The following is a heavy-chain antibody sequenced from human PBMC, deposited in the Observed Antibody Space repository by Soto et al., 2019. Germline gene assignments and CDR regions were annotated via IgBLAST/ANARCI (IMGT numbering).Heavy chain of an antibody. J-gene: IGHJ5*02. D-gene: IGHD6-13*01. CDR1: GFTFRSFT. V-gene: IGHV3-21*01. Sequence: SLRLSCAASGFTFRSFTMNWVRQAPGKGLEWVSTISSNSAYIYYTDALRGRFTIFRDNAKNSLHLQMNSLRAEDTAVYYCTRDASRDSSARGWFDPWGPGTLVTVSS. CDR2: ISSNSAYI. CDR3: TRDASRDSSARGWFDP.